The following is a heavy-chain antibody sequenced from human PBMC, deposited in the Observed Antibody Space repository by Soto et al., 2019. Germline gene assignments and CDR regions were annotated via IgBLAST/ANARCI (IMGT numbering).Heavy chain of an antibody. Sequence: GGSLRLSCAASGFTFSNYYMTWVRQAPGKGLEWVASIKYDGNEQNYVDSVKGRFTISRGNAKNSLYLQMNSLRAEDTALYYCSRENWFQDYWGQGTLVTVSS. D-gene: IGHD3-9*01. CDR1: GFTFSNYY. CDR2: IKYDGNEQ. J-gene: IGHJ4*02. CDR3: SRENWFQDY. V-gene: IGHV3-7*03.